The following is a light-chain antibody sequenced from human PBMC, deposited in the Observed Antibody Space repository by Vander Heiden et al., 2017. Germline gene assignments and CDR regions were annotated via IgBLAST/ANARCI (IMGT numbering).Light chain of an antibody. J-gene: IGLJ2*01. CDR2: GDN. V-gene: IGLV6-57*02. CDR1: SGSIASTY. CDR3: QSYDSSNSVV. Sequence: NFMLTQPHSVSESPGTTVTIPCTGSSGSIASTYLQWYQQRPGSAPTTVIYGDNQRPSGVPDRCSGSSDSSSNSASLTIAGLKTEDEADYYCQSYDSSNSVVFGGGTKLTVL.